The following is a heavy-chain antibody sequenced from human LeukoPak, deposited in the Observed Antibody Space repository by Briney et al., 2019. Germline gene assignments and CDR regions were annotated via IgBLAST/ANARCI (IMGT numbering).Heavy chain of an antibody. Sequence: SETLSLTCIVSGASISSYYWSWIRQPPGKGLEWIGYIYYSGSTNYNPSLKSRLTISVDTSKNQFSLKLSSVTAAGAALYYCARHGPYTSGTYSFDYWGQGAQVTVSS. D-gene: IGHD3-10*01. CDR1: GASISSYY. V-gene: IGHV4-59*08. CDR3: ARHGPYTSGTYSFDY. CDR2: IYYSGST. J-gene: IGHJ4*02.